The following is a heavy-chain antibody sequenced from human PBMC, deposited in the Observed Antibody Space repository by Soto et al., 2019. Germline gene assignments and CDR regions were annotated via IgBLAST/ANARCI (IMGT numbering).Heavy chain of an antibody. D-gene: IGHD6-13*01. Sequence: SGPTLVNPTQTLTLTCTFSGFSLSTSGVGVGWIRQPPGKALEWLALIYWDDDKRYSPSLKSRLTITKDTSKNQVVLTMTNMDPVDTATYYCAHRRQREKYSSSWYFANDGWYFQHWGQGTLVTVSS. CDR1: GFSLSTSGVG. CDR2: IYWDDDK. CDR3: AHRRQREKYSSSWYFANDGWYFQH. V-gene: IGHV2-5*02. J-gene: IGHJ1*01.